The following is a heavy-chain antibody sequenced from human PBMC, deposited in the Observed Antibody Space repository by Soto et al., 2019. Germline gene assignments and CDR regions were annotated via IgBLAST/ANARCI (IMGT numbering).Heavy chain of an antibody. V-gene: IGHV1-46*03. D-gene: IGHD5-12*01. CDR3: ARDPEVNSGYDGYFDY. CDR2: INPSGGST. CDR1: GYTFTSYY. J-gene: IGHJ4*02. Sequence: QVQLVQSGAEVKKPGASVKVSCKASGYTFTSYYMHWVRQAPGQGLEWMGIINPSGGSTSYAQKFQGRVTMTRDTSTSTVYMELSSLRSEDTAVYYCARDPEVNSGYDGYFDYWGQGTLVTVSS.